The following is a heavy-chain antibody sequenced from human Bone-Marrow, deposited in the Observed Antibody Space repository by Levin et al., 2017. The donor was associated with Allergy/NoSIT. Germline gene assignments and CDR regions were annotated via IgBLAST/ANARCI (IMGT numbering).Heavy chain of an antibody. CDR2: TYYRSKWYN. D-gene: IGHD6-19*01. V-gene: IGHV6-1*01. CDR3: ARASPMAGTGLFDY. J-gene: IGHJ4*02. CDR1: GASVSSNSAA. Sequence: SETLSLTCAISGASVSSNSAAWNWIRQSPSRGLEWLGRTYYRSKWYNDYAVSVKSRITINPDTSKNQFSLQLNSVTPEDTAVYYCARASPMAGTGLFDYWGQGTLVTVSS.